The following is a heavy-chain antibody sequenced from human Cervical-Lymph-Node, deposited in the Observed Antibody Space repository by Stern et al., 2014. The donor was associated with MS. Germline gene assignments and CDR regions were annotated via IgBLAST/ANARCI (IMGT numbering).Heavy chain of an antibody. CDR3: ARARVGDYARSPHLDS. CDR2: ISNTSTPT. V-gene: IGHV3-21*01. Sequence: EMQLVESGGGLVKPGESLRLSCDASGFTFSHYSINWVRQAPGKGLEWISSISNTSTPTYYADSVEGRFTISRDSAKDSVSLHMVSLRAEDTAVYYCARARVGDYARSPHLDSWGQGTLVTVSS. CDR1: GFTFSHYS. D-gene: IGHD4-17*01. J-gene: IGHJ4*02.